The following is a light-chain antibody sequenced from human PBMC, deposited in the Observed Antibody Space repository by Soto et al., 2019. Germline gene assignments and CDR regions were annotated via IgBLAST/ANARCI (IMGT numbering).Light chain of an antibody. V-gene: IGLV2-14*01. CDR1: SSDVGGYNY. J-gene: IGLJ2*01. CDR3: RSYTSSSTPLV. CDR2: EVS. Sequence: SALTQPASVSGSPGQSITISCTGTSSDVGGYNYVSWYQQHPGKAPKLMIYEVSNRPSGVSNRFSGSKSGNTASLTISGLQAEDEADYYCRSYTSSSTPLVFGGGTKLTVL.